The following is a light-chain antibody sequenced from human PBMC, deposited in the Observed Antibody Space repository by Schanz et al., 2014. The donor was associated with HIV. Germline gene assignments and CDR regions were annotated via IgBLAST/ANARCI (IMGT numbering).Light chain of an antibody. V-gene: IGLV3-21*01. CDR2: YDT. Sequence: SYELTQPPSVSVAPGKTARIPCGGNNLGSKSLHWYQQKPGQAPVLVIYYDTDRPSGIPERFSGSNSGHTATLTISGVEAGDEADYYCQVWESSTDMVFGGGTKLTVL. J-gene: IGLJ2*01. CDR3: QVWESSTDMV. CDR1: NLGSKS.